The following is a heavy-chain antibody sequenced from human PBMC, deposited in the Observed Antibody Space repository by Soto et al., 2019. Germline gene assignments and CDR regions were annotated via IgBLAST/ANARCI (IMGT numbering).Heavy chain of an antibody. CDR3: ATSHKLEKNHYYYYGMDV. CDR2: IISIFGTA. J-gene: IGHJ6*02. CDR1: GGTFRSYA. Sequence: GASVKVSCKASGGTFRSYAISWVRQAPGQELEWMGGIISIFGTANYAQKFQGRVTITVDESTSTAYVELSSLRSEDTAVYYCATSHKLEKNHYYYYGMDVWGQGTTVTVSS. V-gene: IGHV1-69*01. D-gene: IGHD1-26*01.